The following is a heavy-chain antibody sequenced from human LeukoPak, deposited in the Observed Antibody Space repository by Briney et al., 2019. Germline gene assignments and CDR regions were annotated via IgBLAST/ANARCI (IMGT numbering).Heavy chain of an antibody. J-gene: IGHJ4*02. V-gene: IGHV3-30*18. D-gene: IGHD1-26*01. CDR1: GLTFSSYG. CDR2: ISYDGSNA. CDR3: AKGRGGTYEFDY. Sequence: GGSLRLSCAASGLTFSSYGMQWVRQAPGKGLEWVAVISYDGSNAYYADFAKGRFTISRDNSKNTLYLQMNSLRAEDTAVYYCAKGRGGTYEFDYWGQGTLVTVSS.